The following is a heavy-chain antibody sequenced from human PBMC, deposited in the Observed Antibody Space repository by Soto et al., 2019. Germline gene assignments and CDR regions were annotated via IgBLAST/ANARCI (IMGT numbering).Heavy chain of an antibody. CDR3: ARGYCTSISCYSTFNY. Sequence: PGESLKISCKGSGYNFSNHWIGWVRQMPGKGLEWMGVIFPGDSDTRYSPSFQGQVTISADKSISTAYLHWSSLRASDIAMYYCARGYCTSISCYSTFNYWAQGTPVTVS. CDR2: IFPGDSDT. V-gene: IGHV5-51*01. D-gene: IGHD2-2*01. CDR1: GYNFSNHW. J-gene: IGHJ4*01.